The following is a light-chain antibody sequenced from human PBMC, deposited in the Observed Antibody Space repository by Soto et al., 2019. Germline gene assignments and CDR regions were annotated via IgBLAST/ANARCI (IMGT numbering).Light chain of an antibody. V-gene: IGKV2D-29*01. CDR1: HILLHSDGKTY. CDR2: EVS. CDR3: MQSTQLPPT. J-gene: IGKJ5*01. Sequence: DIVMTQTPLSLSVTPVQASSISFNSSHILLHSDGKTYLYWYLQKPGQPPQLLIYEVSNRFSGVPDRFSGSGSGTDFTLEISRVETDDVGIYYCMQSTQLPPTFGQGTRLEIK.